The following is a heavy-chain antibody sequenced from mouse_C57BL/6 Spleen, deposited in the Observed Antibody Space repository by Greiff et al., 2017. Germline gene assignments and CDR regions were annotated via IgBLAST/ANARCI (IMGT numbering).Heavy chain of an antibody. CDR3: ANDYWFAY. Sequence: VHLVESGAELAKPGASVKLSCTASGYTFNSYCMHWVKQRPGQGLEWIGYINPSSGYTKYNQKFKDKATLTADTSSSTAYMQLSSLTYEASAVYYCANDYWFAYWGQGTLVTVSA. CDR1: GYTFNSYC. J-gene: IGHJ3*01. V-gene: IGHV1-7*01. CDR2: INPSSGYT. D-gene: IGHD2-4*01.